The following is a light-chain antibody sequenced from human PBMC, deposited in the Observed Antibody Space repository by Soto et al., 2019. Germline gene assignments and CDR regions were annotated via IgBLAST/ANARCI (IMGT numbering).Light chain of an antibody. CDR2: AAS. CDR1: QSISSY. V-gene: IGKV1-39*01. Sequence: DIQMSQSPSSLSASVGDSVTIXXRSSQSISSYLNWYQQKPGKAPKVXIYAASSLQSGVPSRFSGSGAGTDFTLTISSLQPEDFATYYCQQSYSTPRTFGQGTKVDI. CDR3: QQSYSTPRT. J-gene: IGKJ1*01.